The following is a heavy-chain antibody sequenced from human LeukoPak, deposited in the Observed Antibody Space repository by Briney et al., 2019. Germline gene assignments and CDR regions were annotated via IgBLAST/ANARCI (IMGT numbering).Heavy chain of an antibody. CDR2: IYTGTT. J-gene: IGHJ4*02. CDR3: ARGTEMTSFTGYYSFDY. CDR1: GGSISTFF. Sequence: SETLSLTCTVSGGSISTFFWAWIRQSAGKGLEWIGRIYTGTTYYNPSLESRATISVDTSNNRFSLKLTSLTAADTAVYYCARGTEMTSFTGYYSFDYWGRGGLVTVSS. D-gene: IGHD3-9*01. V-gene: IGHV4-4*07.